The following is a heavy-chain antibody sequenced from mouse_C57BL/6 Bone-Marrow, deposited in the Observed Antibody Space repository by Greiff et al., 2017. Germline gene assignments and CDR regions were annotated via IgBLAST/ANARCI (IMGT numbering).Heavy chain of an antibody. J-gene: IGHJ2*01. Sequence: EVMLVESGPGLAKPSQSLSLTCSVSGYSITSDYWNWLRKFPGNKLEYMGYISYSGSTYYNPSLKSRISIARYTSKNQYYLQLNSVTTEDTATYYCARSPIYSRPYFDYWGQGTTLTVSS. CDR1: GYSITSDY. D-gene: IGHD2-1*01. CDR3: ARSPIYSRPYFDY. CDR2: ISYSGST. V-gene: IGHV3-8*01.